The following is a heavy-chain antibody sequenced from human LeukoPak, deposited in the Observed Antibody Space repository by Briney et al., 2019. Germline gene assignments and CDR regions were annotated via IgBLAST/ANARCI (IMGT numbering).Heavy chain of an antibody. CDR3: ARVGAAAGEAFDY. Sequence: ASVKVSCKASGGTFSSYAISWVRQAPGQGLEWMGGIIPIFGTANYAQKLQGRVSMTTDTSTSTAYMELRSLRSDDTAVYYCARVGAAAGEAFDYWGQGTLVTVSS. J-gene: IGHJ4*02. CDR2: IIPIFGTA. CDR1: GGTFSSYA. V-gene: IGHV1-69*05. D-gene: IGHD6-13*01.